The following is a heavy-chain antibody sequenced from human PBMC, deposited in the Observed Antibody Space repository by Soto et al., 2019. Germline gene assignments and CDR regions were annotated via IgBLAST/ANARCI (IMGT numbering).Heavy chain of an antibody. CDR2: IYYSGST. CDR1: GGSISSSSYY. CDR3: ASYDFWSGYYDY. Sequence: SETLSLTCTVSGGSISSSSYYWGWIRQPPGKGLEWIGRIYYSGSTYYNPSLKSRVTISVDTSKNQFSLKLSSVTAADTAVYYCASYDFWSGYYDYWGQGTLVTVSS. D-gene: IGHD3-3*01. V-gene: IGHV4-39*01. J-gene: IGHJ4*02.